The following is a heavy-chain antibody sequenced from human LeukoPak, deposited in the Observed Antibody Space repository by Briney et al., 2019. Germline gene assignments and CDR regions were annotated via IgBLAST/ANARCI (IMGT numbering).Heavy chain of an antibody. Sequence: GASVKVSCKASGYTFTSYGISWVRQAPGQGLEWMGWISAYNGNTNYAQKFQGRVTITADESTSTAYMELSSLRSEDTAVYYCARGQQLVHYYYYMDVWGKGTTVTVSS. D-gene: IGHD6-13*01. CDR3: ARGQQLVHYYYYMDV. CDR2: ISAYNGNT. V-gene: IGHV1-18*01. CDR1: GYTFTSYG. J-gene: IGHJ6*03.